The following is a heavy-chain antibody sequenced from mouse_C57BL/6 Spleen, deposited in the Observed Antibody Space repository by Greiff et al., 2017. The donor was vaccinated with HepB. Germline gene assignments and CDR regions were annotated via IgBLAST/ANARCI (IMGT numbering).Heavy chain of an antibody. CDR2: IHPNSGST. V-gene: IGHV1-64*01. CDR1: GYTFTSYW. CDR3: ARLGQQAWFAY. Sequence: QVQLQQPGAELVKPGASVKLSCKASGYTFTSYWMHWVKQRPGQGLEWIGMIHPNSGSTNYNEKFKSKATLTVDKSSSTAYMQLSSLTSEDSAVYYCARLGQQAWFAYWGQGTLVTVSA. J-gene: IGHJ3*01.